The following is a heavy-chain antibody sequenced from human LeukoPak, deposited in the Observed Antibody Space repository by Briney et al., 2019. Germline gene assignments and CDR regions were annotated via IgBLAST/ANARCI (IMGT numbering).Heavy chain of an antibody. CDR1: GFAVSSNY. D-gene: IGHD3-10*01. Sequence: GGSLRLSCAASGFAVSSNYVSWVRQAPGKGLEWVSVIYRDAKTYYADSVKGRFTISRDISKNTLFLQMTSLRAEDTALYYCAKVKGWYGEGYFDYWGQGTLVTVSS. J-gene: IGHJ4*02. V-gene: IGHV3-53*01. CDR3: AKVKGWYGEGYFDY. CDR2: IYRDAKT.